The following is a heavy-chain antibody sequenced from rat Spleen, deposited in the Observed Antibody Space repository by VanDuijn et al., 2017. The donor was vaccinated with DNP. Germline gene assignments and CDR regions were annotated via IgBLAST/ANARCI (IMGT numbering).Heavy chain of an antibody. V-gene: IGHV5-25*01. CDR2: IKSDGSRT. CDR3: ARQGVYFGLKDYLDY. D-gene: IGHD1-6*01. J-gene: IGHJ2*01. CDR1: GFTFSSFP. Sequence: EVQLVESGGGLVQPGRSLKLSCAASGFTFSSFPMAWVRQAPTKGLEWIASIKSDGSRTYYADSVKGRFTISRDIAKSTLYLQMDSLRSEDTATYYCARQGVYFGLKDYLDYWGQGVMVTVSP.